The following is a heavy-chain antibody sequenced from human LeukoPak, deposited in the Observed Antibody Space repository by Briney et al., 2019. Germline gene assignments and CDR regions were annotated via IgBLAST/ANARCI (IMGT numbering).Heavy chain of an antibody. CDR1: GGTFSSYA. V-gene: IGHV1-69*01. CDR2: IIPIFGTA. D-gene: IGHD6-6*01. Sequence: GSSVKVSFTASGGTFSSYAISWVRQGPGQGLEWMGGIIPIFGTANYAQKFQGRVTITADESTSTAYMELSSLRSEDTAVYYCASQDSSSSWIFDYWGQGTLVTVSS. J-gene: IGHJ4*02. CDR3: ASQDSSSSWIFDY.